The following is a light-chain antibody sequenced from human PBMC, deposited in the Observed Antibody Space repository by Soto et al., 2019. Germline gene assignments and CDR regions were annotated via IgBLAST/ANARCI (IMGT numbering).Light chain of an antibody. J-gene: IGLJ2*01. CDR1: SSDVGGYNY. V-gene: IGLV2-14*01. CDR3: SSYTSSSTRGDVV. Sequence: QSALTQPASVSGSPGQSITISCTGTSSDVGGYNYVSWYQQYPGKAPKLMIYDVSDRPSGVSNRFSGSKSGNTASLTISGLQAEDEADYYSSSYTSSSTRGDVVFGGGTKVTVL. CDR2: DVS.